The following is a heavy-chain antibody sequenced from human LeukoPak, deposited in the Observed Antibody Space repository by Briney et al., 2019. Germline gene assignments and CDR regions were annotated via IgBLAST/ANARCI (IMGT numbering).Heavy chain of an antibody. CDR3: ARDLGYTHGFGD. J-gene: IGHJ4*02. CDR1: GFTVSINY. CDR2: IYGNGTT. Sequence: GGSLRLSCAASGFTVSINYMSWVRQAPGEGREWVSFIYGNGTTYYADSVNGRFTNSRDNSKNTLYLQMNNVRAEDKAVYYCARDLGYTHGFGDWGQGTLVTVSS. V-gene: IGHV3-53*01. D-gene: IGHD2-8*01.